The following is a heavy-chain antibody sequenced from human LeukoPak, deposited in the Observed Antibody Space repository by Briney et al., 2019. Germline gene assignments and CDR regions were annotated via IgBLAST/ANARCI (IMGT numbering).Heavy chain of an antibody. CDR1: ARSINSSSYY. Sequence: SETLSLTCTVSARSINSSSYYSGWIRQPPGKGPEWIGSIYYSGSTYYNPSLKRPSTITVETSKNQFSLKLSSVTGADTAVYYCGLGYYSRFDYWGQGTLVTVSS. J-gene: IGHJ4*02. CDR3: GLGYYSRFDY. D-gene: IGHD3-3*01. CDR2: IYYSGST. V-gene: IGHV4-39*01.